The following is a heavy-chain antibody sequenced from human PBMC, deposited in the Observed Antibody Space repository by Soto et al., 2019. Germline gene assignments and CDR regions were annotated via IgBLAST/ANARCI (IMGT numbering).Heavy chain of an antibody. CDR3: TRNIARRK. Sequence: EVQLVESGGGLVQPGGSLRLSCAASGFTFNTNWMHWVRQAPGKGLVWVSRINSDGSSTNYVDYVKGRFTISRDNAKNTLYLQMNSQRAEDPVVYYCTRNIARRKWGRVTQVTVTS. D-gene: IGHD2-15*01. CDR1: GFTFNTNW. J-gene: IGHJ4*02. CDR2: INSDGSST. V-gene: IGHV3-74*01.